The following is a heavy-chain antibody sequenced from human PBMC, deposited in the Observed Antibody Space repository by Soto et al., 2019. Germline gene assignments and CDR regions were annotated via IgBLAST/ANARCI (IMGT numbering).Heavy chain of an antibody. V-gene: IGHV4-34*01. CDR3: ARGGFWTVDY. Sequence: QVQLQQWGAGLLKPSETLSLTCAVYGGSFSGYYWSWIRQPPGKGLEWIGEINHSGSTNYNPSLKSRVTISVDTSKNQFALKLSSVTAADTAVYYCARGGFWTVDYWGQGTLVTVSS. CDR1: GGSFSGYY. J-gene: IGHJ4*02. CDR2: INHSGST. D-gene: IGHD3-3*01.